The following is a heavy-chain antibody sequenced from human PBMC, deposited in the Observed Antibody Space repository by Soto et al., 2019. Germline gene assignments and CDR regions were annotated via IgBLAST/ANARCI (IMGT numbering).Heavy chain of an antibody. Sequence: QVQLQESGPGLVKPSQTLSLTCTVSGGSISSGGYYWSWIRQHPVKGLEWIGYIYYSGSTYYNPSLKSRVTISVDTSKNQFSLKLSSVTAADTAVYYCARDPGYCSSTSCYPSYYGMDVWGQGTTVTVSS. J-gene: IGHJ6*02. CDR2: IYYSGST. CDR1: GGSISSGGYY. CDR3: ARDPGYCSSTSCYPSYYGMDV. V-gene: IGHV4-31*03. D-gene: IGHD2-2*01.